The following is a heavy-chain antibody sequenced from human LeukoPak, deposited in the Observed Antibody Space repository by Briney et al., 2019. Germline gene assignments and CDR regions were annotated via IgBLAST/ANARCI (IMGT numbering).Heavy chain of an antibody. V-gene: IGHV3-7*01. J-gene: IGHJ6*02. Sequence: RGSLRLSCAAAGFTSSSYWMSWVRQAPGEGREWVANIKQDGSEKYYVDSAKGRFTISIDNAKNSLYLQMNSLRAEDTAVYYCARFLIYDYVWGSYHYYGMDVWGQGTTVTVSS. CDR1: GFTSSSYW. CDR3: ARFLIYDYVWGSYHYYGMDV. D-gene: IGHD3-16*02. CDR2: IKQDGSEK.